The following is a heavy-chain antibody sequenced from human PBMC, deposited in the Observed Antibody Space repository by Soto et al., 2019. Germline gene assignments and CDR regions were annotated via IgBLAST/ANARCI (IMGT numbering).Heavy chain of an antibody. J-gene: IGHJ6*02. CDR1: GFSLSTSGVG. CDR2: IYWNDDK. Sequence: SGPTLVNPTQTLTQTCTFSGFSLSTSGVGVGWIRQPPGKTLEWLALIYWNDDKRYSPSLXXRLTITKDTSKNQVVLTMTNMDPVDTATYYCAHLDGSSSWDYYYGMDVWGQGTTVTVSS. CDR3: AHLDGSSSWDYYYGMDV. V-gene: IGHV2-5*01. D-gene: IGHD6-6*01.